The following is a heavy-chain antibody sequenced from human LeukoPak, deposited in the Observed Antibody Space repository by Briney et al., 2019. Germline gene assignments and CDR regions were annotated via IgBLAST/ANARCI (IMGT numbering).Heavy chain of an antibody. J-gene: IGHJ4*02. CDR2: IWFDGSYT. D-gene: IGHD3-10*01. CDR1: GFTFNNYG. CDR3: ARGLYYGSGSPIDY. V-gene: IGHV3-33*01. Sequence: GGSLRLSCAASGFTFNNYGVHWVRQAPGKGLEWVAVIWFDGSYTYYADSVKGRFTISRDNSKNMLYLQMNSLRAEDTAVYYCARGLYYGSGSPIDYWGQGTLVTVSS.